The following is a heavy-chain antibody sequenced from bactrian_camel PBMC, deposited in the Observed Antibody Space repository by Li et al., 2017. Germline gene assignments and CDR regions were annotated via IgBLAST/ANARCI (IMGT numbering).Heavy chain of an antibody. CDR2: IYEGDGSV. Sequence: WSLGLSCAGSGLTVSTYCMAWFRQTSAREREVVALIYEGDGSVYYAGSANGRFTISQDNAKSTIYLQIDSLKPDDTAMYYCAARTDLDCGIWHLATAGYFRYWGQGTQVTVS. CDR1: GLTVSTYC. D-gene: IGHD1*01. J-gene: IGHJ4*01. CDR3: AARTDLDCGIWHLATAGYFRY. V-gene: IGHV3S25*01.